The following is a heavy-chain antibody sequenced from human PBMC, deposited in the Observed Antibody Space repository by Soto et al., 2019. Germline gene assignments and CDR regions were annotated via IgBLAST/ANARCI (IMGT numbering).Heavy chain of an antibody. Sequence: GGSLRLSCAASGFTFSSYAMSWVRQAPGKGLEWVSAISGSGGSTYYADSVKGRFTISRDNSKNTLYLQMNSLRAEDTAVYYCAKDLGVGFLEWLSLYGMDVWGQGTTVTVSS. D-gene: IGHD3-3*01. V-gene: IGHV3-23*01. CDR3: AKDLGVGFLEWLSLYGMDV. CDR1: GFTFSSYA. J-gene: IGHJ6*02. CDR2: ISGSGGST.